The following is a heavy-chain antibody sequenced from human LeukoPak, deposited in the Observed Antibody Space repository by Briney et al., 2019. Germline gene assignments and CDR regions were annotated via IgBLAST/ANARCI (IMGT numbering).Heavy chain of an antibody. Sequence: GGSLRLSCAASGFTFDNYAMNWVRQVPGKGLEWISLISWNSGTIGYADSVKGRFTISRDNANNFLYLQMNSLRAEDTAVYYCAKTRPKLGYCSSTSCYGDVDYWGQGTLVTVSS. CDR1: GFTFDNYA. V-gene: IGHV3-9*01. CDR2: ISWNSGTI. J-gene: IGHJ4*02. CDR3: AKTRPKLGYCSSTSCYGDVDY. D-gene: IGHD2-2*01.